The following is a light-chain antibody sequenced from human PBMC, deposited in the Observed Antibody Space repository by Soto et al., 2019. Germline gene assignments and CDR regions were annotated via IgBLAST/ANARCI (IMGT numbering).Light chain of an antibody. Sequence: DIQMTQSPSSLSASVRERVTIACRASQSITNNLNWYQQKPGRAPKLLIYRVYNLQSGVQPRFSGSGSGTDFTLTIRGLQPDDFATYYCKQSYSTPPTFGQGTKVDIK. CDR3: KQSYSTPPT. V-gene: IGKV1-39*01. CDR1: QSITNN. J-gene: IGKJ1*01. CDR2: RVY.